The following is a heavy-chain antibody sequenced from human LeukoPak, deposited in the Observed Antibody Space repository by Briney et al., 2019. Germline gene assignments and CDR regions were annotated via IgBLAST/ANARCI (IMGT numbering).Heavy chain of an antibody. Sequence: GGSLRLSCAASGFTFSSYGMSWVRQVPGKGLEWVSSISSTGGTTYYADSVKGRFTISRDNSKNTLYLQMNSLRGEDTAIYYCAKNGDRGAYCSGGTCYPYYYYYMDVWGKGTTVTISS. J-gene: IGHJ6*03. CDR2: ISSTGGTT. CDR3: AKNGDRGAYCSGGTCYPYYYYYMDV. CDR1: GFTFSSYG. D-gene: IGHD2-15*01. V-gene: IGHV3-23*01.